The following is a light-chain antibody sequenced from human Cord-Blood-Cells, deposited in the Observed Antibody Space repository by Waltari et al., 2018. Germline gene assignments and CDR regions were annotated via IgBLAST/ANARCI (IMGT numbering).Light chain of an antibody. V-gene: IGLV2-14*01. J-gene: IGLJ1*01. CDR1: SSDAGGYTY. CDR3: SSYTSSSTYV. CDR2: EVS. Sequence: QSALTQPASVSGSPGQSITISCTGTSSDAGGYTYVSWYQQHPGKAPKLKIYEVSNRPSGVSKRFSGSKSGNTASLTISGLQAEDEADYYCSSYTSSSTYVFGTGTKVTVL.